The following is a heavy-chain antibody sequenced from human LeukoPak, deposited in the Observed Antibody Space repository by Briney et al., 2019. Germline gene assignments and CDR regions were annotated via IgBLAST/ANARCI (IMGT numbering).Heavy chain of an antibody. V-gene: IGHV3-30*18. J-gene: IGHJ4*02. CDR2: ISYDGSNK. Sequence: GGSLRLSCAASGFNFSIYSMNWVRQAPGKGLEWVAVISYDGSNKYYADSVKGRFTISRDNSKNTLYLQMNSLRAEDTAVYYCAKVGGSGWREIYYFDYWGQGALVTVSS. CDR1: GFNFSIYS. D-gene: IGHD6-19*01. CDR3: AKVGGSGWREIYYFDY.